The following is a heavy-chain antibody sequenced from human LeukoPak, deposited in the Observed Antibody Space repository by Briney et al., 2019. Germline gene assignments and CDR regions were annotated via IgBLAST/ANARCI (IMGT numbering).Heavy chain of an antibody. V-gene: IGHV4-31*03. J-gene: IGHJ6*02. D-gene: IGHD3-10*01. CDR2: IYYSGST. CDR3: ARDLGPLWFGELFAGTRPHGYGMDV. Sequence: PSQTLSLTCTVSGGSISSGGYYWSWIRQHPGKGLEWIGYIYYSGSTYYNPSLKSRVTISVDTSKNQFSLKLSSVTAADTAVYYCARDLGPLWFGELFAGTRPHGYGMDVWGQGTTVTVSS. CDR1: GGSISSGGYY.